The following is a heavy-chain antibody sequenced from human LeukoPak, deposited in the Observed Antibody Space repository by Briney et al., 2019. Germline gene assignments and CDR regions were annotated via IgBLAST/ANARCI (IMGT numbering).Heavy chain of an antibody. V-gene: IGHV1-2*02. J-gene: IGHJ1*01. D-gene: IGHD3-22*01. CDR2: INPNSGGT. CDR3: ATSSGYYVGYIRH. CDR1: GYTFTGYY. Sequence: ASVKVSCKASGYTFTGYYMHWVRQAPGQGLEWMGWINPNSGGTNYAQKSQGRVTMTRDTSISTAYMELSSLRSDDTAVYYCATSSGYYVGYIRHWGQGTLVTVSS.